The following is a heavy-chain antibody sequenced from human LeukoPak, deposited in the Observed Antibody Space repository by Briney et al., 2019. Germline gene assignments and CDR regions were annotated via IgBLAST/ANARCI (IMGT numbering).Heavy chain of an antibody. Sequence: PSETLSLTCAVSGGSISSSNWWSWVRQPPGKGLEWIGEIYESGSTNYNPSLMSRVTISVDKSKNQFSLKLSSVTAADTAVYYCAREPIVVVPAAVNWFDPWGQGTLVTVSS. D-gene: IGHD2-2*01. J-gene: IGHJ5*02. CDR1: GGSISSSNW. CDR3: AREPIVVVPAAVNWFDP. CDR2: IYESGST. V-gene: IGHV4-4*02.